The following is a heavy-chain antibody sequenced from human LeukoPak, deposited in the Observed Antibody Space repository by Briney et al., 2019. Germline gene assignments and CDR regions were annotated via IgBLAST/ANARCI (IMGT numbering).Heavy chain of an antibody. J-gene: IGHJ4*02. CDR1: GYSFTNYW. CDR2: IYPGDSDT. CDR3: ARRCSSSFYHFDY. V-gene: IGHV5-51*01. D-gene: IGHD2-2*01. Sequence: GESLKISCKGSGYSFTNYWIGWLRQMPGRGLEWMGIIYPGDSDTRYSPSFQGQVTISADKSISTAYLQWSSLKASDTAMYYCARRCSSSFYHFDYWGQGTLVTVSS.